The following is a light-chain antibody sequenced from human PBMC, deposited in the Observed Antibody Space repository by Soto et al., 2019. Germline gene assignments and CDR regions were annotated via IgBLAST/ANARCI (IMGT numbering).Light chain of an antibody. V-gene: IGKV2-28*01. Sequence: DIVMTQSPLSLPVTPGEPASISCRSSQSLLHSNGYNYLDWYLQKPGQSPQLLIYLGSNRASGVPDRFSGGGSGTDFTLKISRVEAEDVGVYYCMQALQTPATFGQGTKVEI. CDR3: MQALQTPAT. CDR1: QSLLHSNGYNY. J-gene: IGKJ1*01. CDR2: LGS.